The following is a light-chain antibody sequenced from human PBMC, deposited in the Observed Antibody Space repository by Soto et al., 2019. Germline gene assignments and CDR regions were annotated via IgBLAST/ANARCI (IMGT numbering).Light chain of an antibody. V-gene: IGLV8-61*01. CDR2: DTN. J-gene: IGLJ1*01. Sequence: QTVVTQEPSFSVSPGETVTLTCGLSSGSVSSSHHPSWYQQTPGQSPRTLIHDTNRRSSGVPDRFSGSILGNKAALTITGAQAGEESEYFCVLYMGRDTPYVFGSGTKLTVL. CDR3: VLYMGRDTPYV. CDR1: SGSVSSSHH.